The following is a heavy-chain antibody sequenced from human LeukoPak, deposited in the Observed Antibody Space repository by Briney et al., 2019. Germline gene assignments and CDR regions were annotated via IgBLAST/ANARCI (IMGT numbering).Heavy chain of an antibody. CDR2: ISAYNGNT. Sequence: ASVKVSCKASGYTFTSYGISWVRQAPGQGLEWMGWISAYNGNTNYAQKLQGRVTMTTDTSTSTAYMELRSLRSGDTAVYYCARDCSSTSCDDYWGQGTLVTVSS. CDR1: GYTFTSYG. CDR3: ARDCSSTSCDDY. D-gene: IGHD2-2*01. V-gene: IGHV1-18*01. J-gene: IGHJ4*02.